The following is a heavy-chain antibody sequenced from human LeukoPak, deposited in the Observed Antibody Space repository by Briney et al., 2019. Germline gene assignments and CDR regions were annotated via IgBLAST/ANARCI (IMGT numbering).Heavy chain of an antibody. CDR3: TRRYLNGMDV. J-gene: IGHJ6*02. CDR1: GYIFTSFY. Sequence: ASVKVSCKASGYIFTSFYMHWVRQAPGQGLEWMGIINPSGGGTTYAQKFQGRVTMTRDTSTSTVYRELSSLRSEDTAVYYCTRRYLNGMDVWGQGTTVTVSS. CDR2: INPSGGGT. V-gene: IGHV1-46*01. D-gene: IGHD1-1*01.